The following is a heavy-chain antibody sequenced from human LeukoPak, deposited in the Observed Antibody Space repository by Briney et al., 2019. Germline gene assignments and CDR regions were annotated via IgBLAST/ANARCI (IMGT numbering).Heavy chain of an antibody. CDR1: GGFISSGGYY. CDR2: IYYSGST. V-gene: IGHV4-31*03. CDR3: ARGRYCSSTSCYAYYCDY. D-gene: IGHD2-2*01. Sequence: SETLSLTCTVSGGFISSGGYYWSWIRQHPGKGLEWIGYIYYSGSTYYNPSLKSRVTISVDTSKNQFSLKLSSVTAADTAVYYCARGRYCSSTSCYAYYCDYWGQGTLVTVSS. J-gene: IGHJ4*02.